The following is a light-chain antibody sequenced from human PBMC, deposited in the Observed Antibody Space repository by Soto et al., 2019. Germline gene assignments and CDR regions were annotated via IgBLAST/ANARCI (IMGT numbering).Light chain of an antibody. J-gene: IGLJ1*01. CDR1: SSDVGGYNY. CDR3: NSYTSSSTYV. Sequence: QSVLTQPASVSGSPGQSITISCTGTSSDVGGYNYVPWYQQHPGKAPNLMIYEVSNRPSGVSNRFSGSKSGNTASLTISGLQAEDEADYYCNSYTSSSTYVFGTGTKVTV. V-gene: IGLV2-14*01. CDR2: EVS.